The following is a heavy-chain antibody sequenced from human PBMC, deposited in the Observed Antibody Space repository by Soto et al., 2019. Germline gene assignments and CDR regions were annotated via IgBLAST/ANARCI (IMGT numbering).Heavy chain of an antibody. CDR3: ARAGYCSGGSCSNFDY. J-gene: IGHJ4*02. Sequence: QVQLQQWGAGLLKPSETLSLTCAVYGGSFSGYYWSWIRQPPGKGLEWIGEINHSGSTNYNPSLKSRVTISVDTSKNQSSLKLSSVTAADTAVYYCARAGYCSGGSCSNFDYWGQGTLVTVSS. V-gene: IGHV4-34*01. D-gene: IGHD2-15*01. CDR1: GGSFSGYY. CDR2: INHSGST.